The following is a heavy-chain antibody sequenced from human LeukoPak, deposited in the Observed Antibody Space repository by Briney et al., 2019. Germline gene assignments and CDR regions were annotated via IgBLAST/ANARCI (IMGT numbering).Heavy chain of an antibody. CDR3: AGSHYYYMDV. D-gene: IGHD3-10*01. V-gene: IGHV1-2*02. Sequence: ASVKVSCKASGGTFSSYAISWVRQAPGQGLEWMGWINPNSGGTNYAQKFQGRVTMTRDTSISTAYMELSRLRSDDTAVYYCAGSHYYYMDVWGKGTTVTVSS. CDR2: INPNSGGT. CDR1: GGTFSSYA. J-gene: IGHJ6*03.